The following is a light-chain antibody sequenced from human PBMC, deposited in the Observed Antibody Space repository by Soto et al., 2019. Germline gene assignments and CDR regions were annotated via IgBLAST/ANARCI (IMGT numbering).Light chain of an antibody. J-gene: IGKJ4*01. CDR3: QQRRDWPLT. CDR1: QSVSSY. Sequence: EIVLTQSPATLSLSPGERDTLSCRASQSVSSYLAWYQQKPGQAPRLLISDASNRATGIPARFSGSGSGTDFTLTVSSLEPEDFPVYYCQQRRDWPLTFGGGTKVEI. CDR2: DAS. V-gene: IGKV3-11*01.